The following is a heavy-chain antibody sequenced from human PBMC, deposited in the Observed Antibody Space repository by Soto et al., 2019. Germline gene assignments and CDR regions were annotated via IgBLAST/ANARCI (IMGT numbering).Heavy chain of an antibody. Sequence: QVQLQESGPGLLQPSQTLSLTCTVSGGSISSGGYYWSWIRQHPGTGLEWIGHISYSGSTDYNTSLKSRVTISVDASRNQLALIVNSVTASDTVVYYCARGVLHWGQGTLVTVSS. CDR2: ISYSGST. CDR1: GGSISSGGYY. CDR3: ARGVLH. J-gene: IGHJ4*01. V-gene: IGHV4-31*03.